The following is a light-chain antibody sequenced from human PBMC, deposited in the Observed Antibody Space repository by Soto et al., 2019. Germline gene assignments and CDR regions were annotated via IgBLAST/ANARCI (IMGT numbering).Light chain of an antibody. CDR1: SSNVGSYNL. V-gene: IGLV2-23*01. CDR3: CSYAGSYTWV. Sequence: QSALTQPASVSGSPGQSITISCTGTSSNVGSYNLVSWYQQHPGKAPKLIIYEGNKRPSGVSNRFSGSKSGNTASLTISGLQTEDEADYYCCSYAGSYTWVFGGGTKVTVL. CDR2: EGN. J-gene: IGLJ2*01.